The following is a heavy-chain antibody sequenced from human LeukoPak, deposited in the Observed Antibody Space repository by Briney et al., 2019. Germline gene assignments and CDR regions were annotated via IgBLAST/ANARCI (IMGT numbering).Heavy chain of an antibody. CDR3: ARLRSDSSSWYLAY. V-gene: IGHV4-39*01. CDR1: GGSISSSSYY. Sequence: SETLSLTCTVSGGSISSSSYYWGWIRQPPGKGLEWIVSIYYSGNTYYNPSLKSRVTISVDTSKNQFSLKLSSVTAADTAVYYCARLRSDSSSWYLAYWGQGTLVTVSS. CDR2: IYYSGNT. J-gene: IGHJ4*02. D-gene: IGHD6-13*01.